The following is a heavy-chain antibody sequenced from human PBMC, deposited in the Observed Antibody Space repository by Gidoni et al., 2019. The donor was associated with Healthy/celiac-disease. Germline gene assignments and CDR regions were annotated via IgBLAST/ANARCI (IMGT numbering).Heavy chain of an antibody. V-gene: IGHV4-39*01. CDR1: GGSIPSRSYY. J-gene: IGHJ6*02. Sequence: QLQLQESGPGLVKPSETLSLTCTVSGGSIPSRSYYWGWIRQPPGKGLEWIGSIYYSGSTYYNPSLKSRVTISVDTSTNQFSLKLSSVTAADTAVYYCARHEGGITPIQYDMDVWGQGTTVTVSS. CDR3: ARHEGGITPIQYDMDV. D-gene: IGHD3-16*01. CDR2: IYYSGST.